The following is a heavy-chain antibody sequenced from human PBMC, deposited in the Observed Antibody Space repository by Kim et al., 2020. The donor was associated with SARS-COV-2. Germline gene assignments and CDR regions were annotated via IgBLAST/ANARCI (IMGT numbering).Heavy chain of an antibody. D-gene: IGHD3-3*01. J-gene: IGHJ6*01. V-gene: IGHV3-48*02. CDR2: ISSSSTI. CDR3: ARDPYFTIFGVAPTFYYY. Sequence: GGSLRLSCAASGFTFSSYSMNWVRQAPGKGLEWVSYISSSSTIYYADSVKGRFTISRDHAKNSLYLQMNSLRDEDTAVYYCARDPYFTIFGVAPTFYYY. CDR1: GFTFSSYS.